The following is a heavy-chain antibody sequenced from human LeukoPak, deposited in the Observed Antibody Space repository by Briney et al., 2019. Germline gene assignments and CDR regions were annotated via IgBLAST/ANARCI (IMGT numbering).Heavy chain of an antibody. CDR2: ISWNSGSI. CDR3: AKAIQLYSLDY. J-gene: IGHJ4*02. D-gene: IGHD5-18*01. CDR1: GLTFDDYA. Sequence: GGSLRLSCAASGLTFDDYAMHWVRQAPGKGVEWVSGISWNSGSIGYADSVKGRFTISRDNAKNSLYLQMNSLRAEDTALYYCAKAIQLYSLDYWGQGTLVTVSS. V-gene: IGHV3-9*01.